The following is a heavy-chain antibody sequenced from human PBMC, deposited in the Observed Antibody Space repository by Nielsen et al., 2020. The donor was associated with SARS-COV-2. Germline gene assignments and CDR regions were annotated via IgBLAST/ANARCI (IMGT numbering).Heavy chain of an antibody. CDR3: AKDREVGDGYWEFDY. J-gene: IGHJ4*02. Sequence: GESLKISCAASGFTFSAYAMIWVRQAAGKGLEWVSAVSGDSAATTYYPDSVKGRFIISRDNSKSTLYLQMNSLRADDTAVYLCAKDREVGDGYWEFDYWGQGTLVTVSS. CDR2: VSGDSAATT. V-gene: IGHV3-23*01. CDR1: GFTFSAYA. D-gene: IGHD5-24*01.